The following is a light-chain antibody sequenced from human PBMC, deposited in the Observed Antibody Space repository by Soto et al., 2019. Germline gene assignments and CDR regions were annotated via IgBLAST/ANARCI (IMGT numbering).Light chain of an antibody. J-gene: IGKJ5*01. CDR2: VAS. CDR1: QNIENY. Sequence: DIQMTQSPSSLSASLGDTVTISCRASQNIENYLHWYQQKAGKAPEVLLYVASVLKNGVSSRFSGSGYGTDFTLTITTLPPEDFAMYYCQQSFSSPPITFGQGTRLDIK. V-gene: IGKV1-39*01. CDR3: QQSFSSPPIT.